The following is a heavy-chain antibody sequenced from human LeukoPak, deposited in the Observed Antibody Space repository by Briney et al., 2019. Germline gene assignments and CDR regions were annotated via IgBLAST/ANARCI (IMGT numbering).Heavy chain of an antibody. CDR2: VNHSGST. CDR1: GASFSGYY. V-gene: IGHV4-34*01. CDR3: AVWNYYGSGSYLPT. Sequence: SETLSLTCAAYGASFSGYYWSWIRQPSGKGLEWIGEVNHSGSTNYNPSLKSRVTISVDTSKNQFSLKLSSVTAADTAVYYCAVWNYYGSGSYLPTWGQGTLVTVSS. D-gene: IGHD3-10*01. J-gene: IGHJ5*02.